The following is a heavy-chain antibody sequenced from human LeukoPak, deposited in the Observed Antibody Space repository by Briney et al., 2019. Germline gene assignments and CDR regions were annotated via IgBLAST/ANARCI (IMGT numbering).Heavy chain of an antibody. CDR1: GFTVSSNY. CDR3: AKNLGPFDV. V-gene: IGHV3-53*01. D-gene: IGHD3-16*01. CDR2: IADAGT. Sequence: GGSLRLSCAASGFTVSSNYMSWVRQAPGKGLEWVSTIADAGTYYADSVKGRFTVSRDNSKNMLYLQLNSLRAGDTAMYYCAKNLGPFDVRGQGTMVTVSS. J-gene: IGHJ3*01.